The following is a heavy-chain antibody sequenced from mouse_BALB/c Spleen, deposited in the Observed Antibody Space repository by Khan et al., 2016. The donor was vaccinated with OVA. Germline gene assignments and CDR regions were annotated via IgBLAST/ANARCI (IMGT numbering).Heavy chain of an antibody. CDR2: ILPRSGST. CDR3: ASTARAYYYAMDY. Sequence: QVQLKQSGAELMKPGASVKISCKASGYTFSTYWIEWVKQRPGHGLEWIGEILPRSGSTNYNEKFKGKATFTADTSSNTAYMQLSSLTSEDSVVAYCASTARAYYYAMDYWGQGTSVTVSS. CDR1: GYTFSTYW. D-gene: IGHD3-1*01. J-gene: IGHJ4*01. V-gene: IGHV1-9*01.